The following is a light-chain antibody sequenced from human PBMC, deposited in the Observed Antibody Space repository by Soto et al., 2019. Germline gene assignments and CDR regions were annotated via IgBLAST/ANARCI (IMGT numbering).Light chain of an antibody. CDR2: DAS. CDR3: QQRANWL. CDR1: QRVSNY. Sequence: EIVLTQSPATLSLSPGERATLSCRASQRVSNYLAWYQQKPGQAPRLLIYDASNRATGIPARFSGSGSGTDITLTISSLEPEVFAVYYCQQRANWLFGQGTKLEIK. J-gene: IGKJ2*01. V-gene: IGKV3-11*01.